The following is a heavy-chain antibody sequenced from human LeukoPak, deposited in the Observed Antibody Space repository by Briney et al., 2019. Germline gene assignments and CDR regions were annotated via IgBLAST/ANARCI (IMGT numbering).Heavy chain of an antibody. D-gene: IGHD2-2*01. CDR1: GGTFSSYA. V-gene: IGHV1-69*05. Sequence: SVKVSCKASGGTFSSYAISWVRQAPGQGLEWMGGIIPIFGTANYAQKFQGRVTITTDESTSTAYMELSSLRSEDTAVYYCAKDLRSTSSRGVFDYWGQGTLVTVSS. J-gene: IGHJ4*02. CDR3: AKDLRSTSSRGVFDY. CDR2: IIPIFGTA.